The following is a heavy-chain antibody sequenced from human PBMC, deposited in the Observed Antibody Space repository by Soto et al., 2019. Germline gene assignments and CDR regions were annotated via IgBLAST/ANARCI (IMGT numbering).Heavy chain of an antibody. CDR2: INAGNGNT. D-gene: IGHD4-17*01. V-gene: IGHV1-3*01. CDR1: GYTFTSYA. Sequence: ASVKVSCKASGYTFTSYAMHWVRQAPGQRLEWMGWINAGNGNTKYSQKFQGRVTITRDTSASTAYMELSSLRSEDTAVYYCAREGTTVTTYYYYGMDVWGQGTTVTVSS. CDR3: AREGTTVTTYYYYGMDV. J-gene: IGHJ6*02.